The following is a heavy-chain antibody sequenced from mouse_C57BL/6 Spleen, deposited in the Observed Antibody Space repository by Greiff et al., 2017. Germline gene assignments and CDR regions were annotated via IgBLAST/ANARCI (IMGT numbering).Heavy chain of an antibody. D-gene: IGHD2-4*01. CDR3: ARQGYDYDLYFDY. CDR1: GFTFSDYY. Sequence: EVKLMESGGGLVQPGGSLKLSCAASGFTFSDYYMYWVRQTPEKRLEWVAYISNGGGSTYYPDTVKGRFTISRDNDKNTLYLQMSRLKSEDTAMYYCARQGYDYDLYFDYWGQGTTLTVSS. J-gene: IGHJ2*01. V-gene: IGHV5-12*01. CDR2: ISNGGGST.